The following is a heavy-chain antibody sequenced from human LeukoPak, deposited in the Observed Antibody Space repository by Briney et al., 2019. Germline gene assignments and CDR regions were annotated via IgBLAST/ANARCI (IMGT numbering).Heavy chain of an antibody. V-gene: IGHV3-11*01. Sequence: TGGTLRLSCAASGFTFSDYYMSYISSSGSTIYYADSVKGRFTISRDNAKNPLYLQMNSLRAEDTAVYYCARDLSDYGDYYYYMDVWGKGTTVTISS. D-gene: IGHD4-17*01. CDR2: ISSSGSTI. CDR1: GFTFSDYY. CDR3: ARDLSDYGDYYYYMDV. J-gene: IGHJ6*03.